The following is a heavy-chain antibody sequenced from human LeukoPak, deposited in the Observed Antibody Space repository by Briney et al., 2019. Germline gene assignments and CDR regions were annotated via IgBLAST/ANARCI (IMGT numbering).Heavy chain of an antibody. CDR1: GFTFSNYW. J-gene: IGHJ4*02. Sequence: GASLRLSCAASGFTFSNYWMHWVRQAPGKGLVWVSRIKNDGSGTIYADSVKGRFTISRDNAKNTLYLQMNSLRAEDTAVYYCARNPSTSMEFCGQGTLVTVSS. CDR2: IKNDGSGT. D-gene: IGHD5-18*01. V-gene: IGHV3-74*01. CDR3: ARNPSTSMEF.